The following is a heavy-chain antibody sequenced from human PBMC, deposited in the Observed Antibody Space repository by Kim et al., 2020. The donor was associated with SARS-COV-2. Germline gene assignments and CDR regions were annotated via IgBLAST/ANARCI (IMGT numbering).Heavy chain of an antibody. CDR3: TRDNMGPTFDY. CDR2: IYYDGSGM. CDR1: GFTFSSFA. J-gene: IGHJ4*02. D-gene: IGHD1-26*01. V-gene: IGHV3-33*01. Sequence: GGSLRLSCAASGFTFSSFAMHWVRQAPGKGLEWLAVIYYDGSGMYYADSVKGRFIISRDNSKNFLYLQMNSLRVEDTAVYFCTRDNMGPTFDYWGPGTLVTVSS.